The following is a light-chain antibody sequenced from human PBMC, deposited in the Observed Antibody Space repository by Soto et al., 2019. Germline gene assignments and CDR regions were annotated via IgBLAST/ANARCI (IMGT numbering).Light chain of an antibody. J-gene: IGKJ4*01. CDR3: QQYYNTPLT. CDR2: WAS. Sequence: DIVMTQSPDSLAVSLGERATTNCKSSQSVLYSSNNKNYLTWYQQKRGQPPKXXSYWASTRESGVPDRFSGSGSGTDFTLTISNLQAEDVAVYYCQQYYNTPLTFGGGTKVDIK. V-gene: IGKV4-1*01. CDR1: QSVLYSSNNKNY.